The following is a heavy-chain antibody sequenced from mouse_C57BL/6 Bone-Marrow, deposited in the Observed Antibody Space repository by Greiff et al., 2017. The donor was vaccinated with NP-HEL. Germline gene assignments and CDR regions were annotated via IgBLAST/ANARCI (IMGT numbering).Heavy chain of an antibody. CDR3: ARRGIYYEYDEFAY. D-gene: IGHD2-4*01. J-gene: IGHJ3*01. CDR1: GYTFTSYW. CDR2: IHPNSGST. Sequence: QVQLQQPGAELVKPGASVKLSCKASGYTFTSYWMHWVKQRPGQGLEWIGMIHPNSGSTNYNEKFKSKATLTVDKSSSTAYMQLSSLTSEDSAVYYCARRGIYYEYDEFAYWGQGTLVTVSA. V-gene: IGHV1-64*01.